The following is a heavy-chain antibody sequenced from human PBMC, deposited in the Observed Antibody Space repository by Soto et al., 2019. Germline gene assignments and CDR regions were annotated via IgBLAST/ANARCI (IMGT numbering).Heavy chain of an antibody. Sequence: EVQLLESGGGLVQPGGSLRLSCAASGFTFSSYAMSWVRQAPGKGLEWVSAISGSGGSTYYADSVKGRFTISRDNSKNTLYLQMNSLRAEDTAVYYCAKDRHCGSGSAPDYFDYWGQGTLVTVSS. V-gene: IGHV3-23*01. CDR1: GFTFSSYA. J-gene: IGHJ4*02. CDR3: AKDRHCGSGSAPDYFDY. D-gene: IGHD3-10*01. CDR2: ISGSGGST.